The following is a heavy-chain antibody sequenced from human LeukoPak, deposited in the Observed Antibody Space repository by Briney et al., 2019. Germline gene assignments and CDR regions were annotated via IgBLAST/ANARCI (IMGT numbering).Heavy chain of an antibody. V-gene: IGHV3-23*05. J-gene: IGHJ4*02. Sequence: PGGSLRLSCVASGFTFNDYAMNWVRQAPGKGLEWVSTFKTKYNQVYYAESVRGRFTISTGNSKNTVFLQMNSLGAEDTALYYCARSVPDYTRFDYWGQGALVTVSS. CDR1: GFTFNDYA. D-gene: IGHD4-11*01. CDR2: FKTKYNQV. CDR3: ARSVPDYTRFDY.